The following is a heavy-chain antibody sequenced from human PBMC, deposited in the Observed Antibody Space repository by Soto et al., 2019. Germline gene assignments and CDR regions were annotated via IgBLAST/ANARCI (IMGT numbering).Heavy chain of an antibody. CDR1: GFTFSSYP. J-gene: IGHJ4*02. Sequence: PXGSLRLSCSTAGFTFSSYPIHWVRQAPGKGPVWVSRITEDGSGTTYADSVKGRFTVTRDNAKNTMYLQMSGLGAEDTAVYHCVRGTNGWRGMDYWGQGTLVTVSS. D-gene: IGHD2-8*01. CDR2: ITEDGSGT. CDR3: VRGTNGWRGMDY. V-gene: IGHV3-74*01.